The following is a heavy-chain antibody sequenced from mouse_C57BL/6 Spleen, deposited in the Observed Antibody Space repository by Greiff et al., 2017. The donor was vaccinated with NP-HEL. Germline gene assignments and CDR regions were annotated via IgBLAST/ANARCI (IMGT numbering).Heavy chain of an antibody. CDR1: GYTFTSYW. CDR2: IDPSDSYT. J-gene: IGHJ3*01. V-gene: IGHV1-50*01. Sequence: VQLQQSGAELVKPGASVKLSCKASGYTFTSYWMQWVKQRPGQGLEWIGEIDPSDSYTNYNQKFKGKATLTVDTSSSTAYMQLSSLTSEDSAVYYCARWTAQATAYWGQGTLVTVSA. CDR3: ARWTAQATAY. D-gene: IGHD3-2*02.